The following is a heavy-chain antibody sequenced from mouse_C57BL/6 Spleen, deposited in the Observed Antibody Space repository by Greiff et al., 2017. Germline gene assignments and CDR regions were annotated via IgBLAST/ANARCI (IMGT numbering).Heavy chain of an antibody. Sequence: QVQLQQSGAELARPGASVKMSCKASGYTFTSYTMHWVKQRPGQGLEWIGYINPSSGYTKYNQKFKDKATLTADKSSSTAYMQLSSLTSEDSAVYYCARGVFLRRPECHYFAYWGQGATLTVSS. D-gene: IGHD6-1*01. CDR2: INPSSGYT. CDR3: ARGVFLRRPECHYFAY. V-gene: IGHV1-4*01. CDR1: GYTFTSYT. J-gene: IGHJ2*01.